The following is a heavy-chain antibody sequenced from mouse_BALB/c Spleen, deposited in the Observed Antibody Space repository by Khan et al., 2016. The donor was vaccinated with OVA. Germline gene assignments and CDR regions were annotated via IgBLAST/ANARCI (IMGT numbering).Heavy chain of an antibody. CDR2: IYLGSANI. CDR3: AREWAAWFPY. CDR1: GYTFTDYY. Sequence: QVRLQQSGAELARPGASVNLSCKASGYTFTDYYINWMRQRTGQGLEWIGEIYLGSANIYYNEKFKGKATLTADKSSSTVYMQLSSLTSEDSAVYFCAREWAAWFPYWGQGTLVTVSA. V-gene: IGHV1-77*01. J-gene: IGHJ3*01.